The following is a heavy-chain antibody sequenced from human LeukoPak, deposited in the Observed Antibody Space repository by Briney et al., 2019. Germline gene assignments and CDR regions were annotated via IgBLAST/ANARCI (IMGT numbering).Heavy chain of an antibody. Sequence: GGSLRLSCAASGFTFSSYAMSWVRQAPGKGLEWVSAISGSGGSTYYADSVKGRFTISRDNAKNSLYLQMNSLRAEDTALYYCAKTFGELPHFDYWGQGTLVTVSS. CDR1: GFTFSSYA. V-gene: IGHV3-23*01. CDR3: AKTFGELPHFDY. D-gene: IGHD3-10*01. CDR2: ISGSGGST. J-gene: IGHJ4*02.